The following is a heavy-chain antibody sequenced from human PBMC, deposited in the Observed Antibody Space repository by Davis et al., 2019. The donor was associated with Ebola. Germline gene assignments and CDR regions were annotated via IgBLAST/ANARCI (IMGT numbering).Heavy chain of an antibody. J-gene: IGHJ6*03. D-gene: IGHD5-24*01. CDR3: ARGPRRDGYRPHTPRYYYYYMDV. V-gene: IGHV1-18*01. CDR1: GYTFTSYG. CDR2: ISAYNGNT. Sequence: ASVKVSCKASGYTFTSYGISWVRQAPGQGLEWMGWISAYNGNTNYAQKLQGRVTMTTDTSTSTAYMELRSLRSDDTAVYYCARGPRRDGYRPHTPRYYYYYMDVWGKGTTVTVSS.